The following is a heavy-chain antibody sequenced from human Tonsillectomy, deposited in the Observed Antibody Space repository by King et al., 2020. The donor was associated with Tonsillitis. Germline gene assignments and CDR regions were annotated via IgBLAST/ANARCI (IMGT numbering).Heavy chain of an antibody. CDR2: ISYDGSNK. CDR1: GFTFSSYA. J-gene: IGHJ2*01. D-gene: IGHD4-17*01. V-gene: IGHV3-30*04. Sequence: VQLVESGGGVVQPGRSLRLSCAASGFTFSSYAMHWVRQAPGKGLEWVAVISYDGSNKYYADSVKGRFTISRKNSKNTLYLKMNSLRAEDTAVYYCARDGNHDYGDYLFDWYFDLWGRGTLVTVSS. CDR3: ARDGNHDYGDYLFDWYFDL.